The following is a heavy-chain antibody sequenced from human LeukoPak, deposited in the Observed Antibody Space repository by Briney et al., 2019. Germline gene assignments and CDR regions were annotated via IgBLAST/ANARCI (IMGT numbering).Heavy chain of an antibody. J-gene: IGHJ4*02. CDR2: IYYSGST. Sequence: SQTLSLTCTVSGGSISSGSYYWGWIRHPPGKGLEWIGNIYYSGSTYYNPSLKSRVTISVDTSKNQFSLKLSSVTAADTAVYFCARHRRLSYFDYWGQGTLVTVSS. V-gene: IGHV4-39*01. D-gene: IGHD2/OR15-2a*01. CDR3: ARHRRLSYFDY. CDR1: GGSISSGSYY.